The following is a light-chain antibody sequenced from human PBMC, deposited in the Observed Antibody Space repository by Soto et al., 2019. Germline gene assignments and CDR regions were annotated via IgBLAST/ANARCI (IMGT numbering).Light chain of an antibody. CDR3: QQYNNWPPDT. CDR2: GAS. Sequence: EIILTQSPASLSVSPGKTAPLSCSASRSVDNNLAWYQQKRGQAPKLLIYGASTRATGIPGRFRGSGSGTEFTLTITSLQYEDFAGYFCQQYNNWPPDTFGQGTKLEIK. V-gene: IGKV3-15*01. CDR1: RSVDNN. J-gene: IGKJ2*01.